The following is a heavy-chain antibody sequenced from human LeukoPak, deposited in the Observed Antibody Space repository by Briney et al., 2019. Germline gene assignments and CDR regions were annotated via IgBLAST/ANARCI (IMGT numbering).Heavy chain of an antibody. CDR1: GFTFSSYS. CDR3: ARGYHYGSGSYYPPYYFDY. Sequence: GGSLRLSCAASGFTFSSYSMNWVRQAPGKGLEWVSSISSSSSYIYYADSVKGRFTISRDNAKNSLYLQMNSLRAEDTAVYYCARGYHYGSGSYYPPYYFDYWGQGTLVTVSS. D-gene: IGHD3-10*01. V-gene: IGHV3-21*01. J-gene: IGHJ4*02. CDR2: ISSSSSYI.